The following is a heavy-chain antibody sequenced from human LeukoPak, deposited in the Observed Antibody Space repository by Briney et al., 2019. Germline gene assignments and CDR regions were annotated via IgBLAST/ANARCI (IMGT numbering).Heavy chain of an antibody. CDR1: GGSFSGYY. J-gene: IGHJ4*02. V-gene: IGHV4-34*01. CDR2: INHSGST. CDR3: ARGTSGSYPADYFDY. D-gene: IGHD1-26*01. Sequence: SETLSLTCAVYGGSFSGYYWSWIRQLPGKGLEWIGEINHSGSTNYNPSLKSRVTISVDTSKNQFSLKLSSVTAADTAVYYCARGTSGSYPADYFDYWGQGTLVTVSS.